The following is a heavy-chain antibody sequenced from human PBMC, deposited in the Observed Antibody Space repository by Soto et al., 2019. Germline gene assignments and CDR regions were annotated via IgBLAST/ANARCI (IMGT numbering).Heavy chain of an antibody. J-gene: IGHJ4*02. CDR3: ARVIGGLYYFDY. CDR2: ISGSDGST. V-gene: IGHV3-23*01. CDR1: GCTFSRHA. Sequence: PASGCTFSRHAMNWGRQAPGKGLEWVSVISGSDGSTYYADSVKGRFTISRDNSKNTLYLQMNSLRSEDTAVYYCARVIGGLYYFDYWGQGTLVTVSS. D-gene: IGHD3-16*01.